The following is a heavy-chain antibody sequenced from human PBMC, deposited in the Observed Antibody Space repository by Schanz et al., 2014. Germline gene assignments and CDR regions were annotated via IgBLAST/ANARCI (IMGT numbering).Heavy chain of an antibody. V-gene: IGHV3-72*01. J-gene: IGHJ6*03. Sequence: EVQLVESGGGLVKPGGSLRLSCAASGITFSGYSMNWVRQAPGKGLEWVGRITNKPNNYNTEYAASVKGRFTISRDDSRNSLYLQMNSLRAEDTAVYYCARDHQWLARYYMDVWGKGTTVTVSS. CDR3: ARDHQWLARYYMDV. CDR1: GITFSGYS. CDR2: ITNKPNNYNT. D-gene: IGHD6-19*01.